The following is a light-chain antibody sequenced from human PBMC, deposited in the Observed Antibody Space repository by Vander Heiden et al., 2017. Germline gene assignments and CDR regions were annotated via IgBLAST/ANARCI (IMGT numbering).Light chain of an antibody. CDR1: QSVLYSSNNKNY. V-gene: IGKV4-1*01. CDR3: QEDDSTPRT. CDR2: WAS. Sequence: DITITHNPHPLSVPLGERATLNRTSSQSVLYSSNNKNYLAWYQQKPGQHPKLLISWASTRESGVPDRFSGSGSGTDFTLTIRSLHAADVAVYYCQEDDSTPRTFGQGTKLEIK. J-gene: IGKJ2*02.